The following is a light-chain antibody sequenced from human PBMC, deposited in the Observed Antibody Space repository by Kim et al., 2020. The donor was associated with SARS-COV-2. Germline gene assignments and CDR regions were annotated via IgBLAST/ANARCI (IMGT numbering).Light chain of an antibody. CDR2: DAS. J-gene: IGKJ4*01. CDR3: QQYYGWPLT. V-gene: IGKV3-15*01. Sequence: SVSPGQRAPLSCRASQSVSSHLAWYQQNPGQAPGHLMYDASTRATGLPARFSGSGSGTEFALTISSLQYEDFAVYYCQQYYGWPLTFGGGTKVEIK. CDR1: QSVSSH.